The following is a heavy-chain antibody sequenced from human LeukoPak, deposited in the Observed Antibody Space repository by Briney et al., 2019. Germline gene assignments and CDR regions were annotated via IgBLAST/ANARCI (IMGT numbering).Heavy chain of an antibody. J-gene: IGHJ4*02. Sequence: GGSLRLSCAASGFTFRSYGMHWVRQAPGKGLEWVAVISNDGSNIYYADSVKGRFTISRDNSKNTLYLQMNSLRGDDTAVYYCAKDFHSGYWGQGTLVTVSS. V-gene: IGHV3-30*18. CDR2: ISNDGSNI. CDR1: GFTFRSYG. D-gene: IGHD2-15*01. CDR3: AKDFHSGY.